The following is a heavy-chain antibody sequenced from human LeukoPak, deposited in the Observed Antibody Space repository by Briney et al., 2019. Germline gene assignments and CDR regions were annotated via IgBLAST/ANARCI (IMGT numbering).Heavy chain of an antibody. V-gene: IGHV4-34*01. D-gene: IGHD2-2*01. CDR3: ARTRYCSSTSCYRTLLYFQH. CDR1: GGSFSGYY. CDR2: INHSGST. Sequence: SETLSLTCAVYGGSFSGYYWSWIRQPPGKGLEWIGEINHSGSTNYNPSLKSRVTISVDTSKNQFSLKLSSVTAAHTAVYYCARTRYCSSTSCYRTLLYFQHWGQGTLVTVSS. J-gene: IGHJ1*01.